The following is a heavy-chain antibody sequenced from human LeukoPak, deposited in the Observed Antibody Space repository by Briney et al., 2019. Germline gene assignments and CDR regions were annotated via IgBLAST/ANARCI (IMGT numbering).Heavy chain of an antibody. J-gene: IGHJ4*02. CDR2: IYSGGST. D-gene: IGHD5-18*01. Sequence: GGSLRLSCAASGFTVSSNYMSWVRQAPGKGLEWVSLIYSGGSTYYADSVKGRFTISRDNSKNTLYLQMNSLRAEDTAAYYCVRDAYSSYYFDYWGQGTLVTVSS. CDR3: VRDAYSSYYFDY. CDR1: GFTVSSNY. V-gene: IGHV3-66*01.